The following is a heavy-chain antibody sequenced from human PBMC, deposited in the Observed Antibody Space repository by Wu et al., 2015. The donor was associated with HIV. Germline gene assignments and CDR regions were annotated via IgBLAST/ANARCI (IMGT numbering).Heavy chain of an antibody. CDR2: IKSNSGNT. CDR1: GGNFNNYA. Sequence: QVQLVQSGPEVKKPGSSVKVSCKASGGNFNNYAINWVRQAPGQGLEWMGWIKSNSGNTGYAQKFQGRVTMTRNTSISTAYMELSSLRSEDTAVYYCARDLTGYHSHSSTNYYYGMDVWGQGTTVTVSS. D-gene: IGHD3-9*01. V-gene: IGHV1-8*02. J-gene: IGHJ6*02. CDR3: ARDLTGYHSHSSTNYYYGMDV.